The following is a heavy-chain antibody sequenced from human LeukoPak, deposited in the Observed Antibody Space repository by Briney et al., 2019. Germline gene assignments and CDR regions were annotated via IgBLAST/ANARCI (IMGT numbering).Heavy chain of an antibody. D-gene: IGHD3-10*01. J-gene: IGHJ4*02. V-gene: IGHV4-61*03. CDR2: IYYTGKT. CDR3: ARSQNYYGSGDY. CDR1: GDSVSNGNYY. Sequence: SETLSLTCTVSGDSVSNGNYYWSWLRQPPGKALEWIGYIYYTGKTYHNPSLEGRVTILVDTSRNHFSVKLSSVTAADTAVYYCARSQNYYGSGDYWSQGTLVTVSS.